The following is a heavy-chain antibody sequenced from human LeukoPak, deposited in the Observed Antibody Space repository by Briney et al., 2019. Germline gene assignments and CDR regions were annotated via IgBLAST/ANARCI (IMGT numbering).Heavy chain of an antibody. V-gene: IGHV4-39*07. CDR3: ATLPWTDTYYYDSSGYYRPGVN. J-gene: IGHJ4*02. CDR2: IHYSGGT. CDR1: GGSISSSHYY. D-gene: IGHD3-22*01. Sequence: PSETLSLTCTVSGGSISSSHYYWGWIRQPPGKGLEWIGSIHYSGGTSYNPSLKSRLAISVDTSKNQFSLKLSSVTAADTAVYFCATLPWTDTYYYDSSGYYRPGVNWGQGTLVIVSS.